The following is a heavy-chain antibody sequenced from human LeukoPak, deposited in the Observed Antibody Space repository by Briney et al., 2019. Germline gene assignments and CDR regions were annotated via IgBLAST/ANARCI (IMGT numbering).Heavy chain of an antibody. V-gene: IGHV3-9*01. D-gene: IGHD6-13*01. J-gene: IGHJ3*02. CDR1: GFTFVDYA. Sequence: GGSLRLSCAASGFTFVDYAMHSVRQAPGKGLEWVSGTSWNSGSIAYADSVKGRFTISRDNAKNSLYLQMNSLRAEDTAVYYCARDTRAAAGSWVDAFDIWGQGTVVTVSS. CDR2: TSWNSGSI. CDR3: ARDTRAAAGSWVDAFDI.